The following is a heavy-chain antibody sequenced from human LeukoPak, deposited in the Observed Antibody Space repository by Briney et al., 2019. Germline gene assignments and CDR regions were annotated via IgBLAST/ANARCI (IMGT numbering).Heavy chain of an antibody. D-gene: IGHD3-22*01. CDR3: ARDLMIVMVEEEGSADY. V-gene: IGHV3-23*01. Sequence: GGSLRLSCAASGFTFSSYGMSWVRQAPGKGLEWVSAISGSGGSTYYADSVKGRFTISRDNSKNTLYLQMNGLRAEDTAVYYCARDLMIVMVEEEGSADYWGQGTLVTVSS. CDR1: GFTFSSYG. J-gene: IGHJ4*02. CDR2: ISGSGGST.